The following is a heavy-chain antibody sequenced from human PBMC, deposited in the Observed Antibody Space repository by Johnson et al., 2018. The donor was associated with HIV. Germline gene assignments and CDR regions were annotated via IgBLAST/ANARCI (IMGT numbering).Heavy chain of an antibody. CDR2: ISSSGSTI. D-gene: IGHD3-10*01. V-gene: IGHV3-11*04. Sequence: QVQLVESGGGVVQPGRSLRLSCAASGFTFSDYYMSWIRQAPGKGLEWVSYISSSGSTISYAHSVKGRFTISRDNAKYSLYLQMNSLRAGDTAVYYCTSVDRGERGGHDACDIWGEGTMVTVYS. CDR1: GFTFSDYY. J-gene: IGHJ3*02. CDR3: TSVDRGERGGHDACDI.